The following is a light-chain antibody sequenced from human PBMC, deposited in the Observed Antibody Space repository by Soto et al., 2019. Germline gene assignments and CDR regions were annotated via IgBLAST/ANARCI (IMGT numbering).Light chain of an antibody. CDR2: AAS. Sequence: DIQMTQSPSSLSASVGDRVTITCRASQSISSYLNWYQQKPGKAPKLLIYAASSVQSGVPSRFSGSGSETDFTLTIRSLQPEDFATYYCQQSYSTPWTFGEGTKVEIK. V-gene: IGKV1-39*01. CDR3: QQSYSTPWT. J-gene: IGKJ1*01. CDR1: QSISSY.